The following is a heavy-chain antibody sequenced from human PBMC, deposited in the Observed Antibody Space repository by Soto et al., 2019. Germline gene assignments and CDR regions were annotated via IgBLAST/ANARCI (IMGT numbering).Heavy chain of an antibody. CDR1: GFTFIDHY. Sequence: GGSLRLSCAASGFTFIDHYMDWVRQAPGKGLEWVGRTRNKANSYTTEYAASVKGRFTISRDDSKNSLYLQMNSLKTEDTAVYYCARGGLWYGAFDIWGQGTMVTVSS. CDR2: TRNKANSYTT. J-gene: IGHJ3*02. CDR3: ARGGLWYGAFDI. V-gene: IGHV3-72*01. D-gene: IGHD6-13*01.